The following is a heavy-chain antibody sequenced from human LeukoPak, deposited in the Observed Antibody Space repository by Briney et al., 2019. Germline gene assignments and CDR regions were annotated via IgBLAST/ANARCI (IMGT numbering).Heavy chain of an antibody. D-gene: IGHD2-2*01. J-gene: IGHJ4*02. CDR2: VSRSGVDT. V-gene: IGHV3-23*01. CDR3: ARDLGYCSSTSCPSFDY. CDR1: GFIFSTFA. Sequence: GGSLRLSCAASGFIFSTFAMSWVRQAPGKGLVWVSTVSRSGVDTYYTDSVKGRFTISRDNFKNTLYLQMNSLRAEDTAVYYCARDLGYCSSTSCPSFDYWGQGTLVTVSS.